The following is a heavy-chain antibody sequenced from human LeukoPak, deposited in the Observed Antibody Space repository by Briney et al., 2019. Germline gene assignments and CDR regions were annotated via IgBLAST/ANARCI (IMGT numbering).Heavy chain of an antibody. CDR3: ARDVYATRFDY. CDR1: GGSISDDS. V-gene: IGHV4-4*07. CDR2: IYTSGST. J-gene: IGHJ4*02. Sequence: SETLSLTCTVSGGSISDDSWSWIRQPAGKGLEWIGHIYTSGSTNYNPSLKSRVTMSLDTSKNQFSLKVSSLTAADTAVYYCARDVYATRFDYWGQGTLVTVSS. D-gene: IGHD1-26*01.